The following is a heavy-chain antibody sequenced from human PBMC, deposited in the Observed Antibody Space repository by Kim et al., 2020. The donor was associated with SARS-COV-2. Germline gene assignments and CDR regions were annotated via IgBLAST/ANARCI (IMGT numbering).Heavy chain of an antibody. V-gene: IGHV4-34*01. Sequence: SETLSLTCAVYGGSFSGYYWSWIRQPPGKGLEWIGEINHSGSTNYNPSLKSRVTISVDTSKNQFSLKLSSVTAADTAVYYCARGSYDSSGSELGFDYWGQGTLVTVSS. J-gene: IGHJ4*02. CDR3: ARGSYDSSGSELGFDY. CDR1: GGSFSGYY. CDR2: INHSGST. D-gene: IGHD3-22*01.